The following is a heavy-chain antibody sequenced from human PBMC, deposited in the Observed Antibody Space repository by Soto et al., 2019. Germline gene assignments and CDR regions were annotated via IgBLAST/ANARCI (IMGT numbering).Heavy chain of an antibody. CDR1: GFTFSSYA. CDR3: AKDTPRDSSGYQVAFDI. J-gene: IGHJ3*02. D-gene: IGHD3-22*01. V-gene: IGHV3-23*01. Sequence: GGSLRLSCAASGFTFSSYAMSWVRQAPGKGLEWVSAISGSGGSTYYADSVKGRFTISRDNSKNTLYLQMNSLRAEDTAVYYCAKDTPRDSSGYQVAFDIWGQGTMVTVSS. CDR2: ISGSGGST.